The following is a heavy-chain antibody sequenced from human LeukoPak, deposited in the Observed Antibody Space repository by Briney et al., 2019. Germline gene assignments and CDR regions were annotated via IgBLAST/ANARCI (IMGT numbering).Heavy chain of an antibody. CDR3: ARSVPAAYKVDY. CDR1: GYTFTGYY. Sequence: ASVKVSCKASGYTFTGYYMHWVRQAPGQGLEWMGWISPNSGGTNYAQKFQGRVTMTRDTSISTAYMELSRLRSDDTAVYYCARSVPAAYKVDYWGQGTLVTVSS. D-gene: IGHD2-2*01. V-gene: IGHV1-2*02. CDR2: ISPNSGGT. J-gene: IGHJ4*02.